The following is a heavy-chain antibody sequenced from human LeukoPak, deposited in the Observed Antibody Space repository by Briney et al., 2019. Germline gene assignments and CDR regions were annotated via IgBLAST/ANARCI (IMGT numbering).Heavy chain of an antibody. J-gene: IGHJ4*02. CDR1: GYTFTSYD. CDR3: ARATGGYYDYFDY. V-gene: IGHV1-8*02. D-gene: IGHD3-22*01. Sequence: ASVKVSCKASGYTFTSYDINWVRQATGQGLEWMGWMNPNSGNTGYAQKVQGRVTMTTDTSTSTAYMELRSLRSDDTAVYYCARATGGYYDYFDYWGQGTLVTVSS. CDR2: MNPNSGNT.